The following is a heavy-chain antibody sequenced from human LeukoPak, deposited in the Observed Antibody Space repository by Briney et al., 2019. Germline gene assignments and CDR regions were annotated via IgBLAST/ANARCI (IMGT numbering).Heavy chain of an antibody. V-gene: IGHV3-23*01. D-gene: IGHD4-17*01. Sequence: GGSLRLSCAASGFTFSSYAMSWVRQAPGKGLEWVSAISGSGGSTYYADSVKGRFTISRDNAKNSLYLQMNSLRAEDTAVYYCARDLYGDYAYDYWGQGTLVTVSS. CDR1: GFTFSSYA. J-gene: IGHJ4*02. CDR2: ISGSGGST. CDR3: ARDLYGDYAYDY.